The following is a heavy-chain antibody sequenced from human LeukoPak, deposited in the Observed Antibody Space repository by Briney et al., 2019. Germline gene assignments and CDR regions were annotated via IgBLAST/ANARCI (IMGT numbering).Heavy chain of an antibody. D-gene: IGHD5-18*01. CDR3: ARVDTAMVPDAFDI. Sequence: PSQTLSLTCAVSGGSISSGGYSWSWIRQPPGKGLEWIGYIYHSGSTYYNPSLKSRVTISVDRSKNQFSLKLSSVTAADTAVYYCARVDTAMVPDAFDIWGQGTMVTVSS. J-gene: IGHJ3*02. CDR1: GGSISSGGYS. V-gene: IGHV4-30-2*01. CDR2: IYHSGST.